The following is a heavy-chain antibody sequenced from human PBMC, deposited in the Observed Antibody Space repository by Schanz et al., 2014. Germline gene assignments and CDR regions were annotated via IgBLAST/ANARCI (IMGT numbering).Heavy chain of an antibody. CDR1: GYTFTSYD. Sequence: QVQLVQSGAEVKKPGASVKVSCKVSGYTFTSYDINWVRQAPGQGLEWMGWTSVYHGHTNYAEKVHGRVTMTTDTSTSTAYMELRSLISDDTAVYYCVRDAGWAFGDYHGMDVWGQGTSVTVSS. CDR3: VRDAGWAFGDYHGMDV. CDR2: TSVYHGHT. J-gene: IGHJ6*02. V-gene: IGHV1-18*01. D-gene: IGHD3-10*01.